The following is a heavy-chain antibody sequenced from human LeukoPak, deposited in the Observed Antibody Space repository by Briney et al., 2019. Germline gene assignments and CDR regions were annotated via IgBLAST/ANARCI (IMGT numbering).Heavy chain of an antibody. CDR3: ARGLMTYYYDSSGLGY. J-gene: IGHJ4*02. D-gene: IGHD3-22*01. CDR2: IWYDGSNK. V-gene: IGHV3-33*01. CDR1: GFTFSSYG. Sequence: GGSPRLSCAASGFTFSSYGMHWVRQAPGKGLEWVAVIWYDGSNKYYADSVKGRFTISRDNSKNTLYLQMNSLRAEDTAVYYCARGLMTYYYDSSGLGYWGQGTLVTVSS.